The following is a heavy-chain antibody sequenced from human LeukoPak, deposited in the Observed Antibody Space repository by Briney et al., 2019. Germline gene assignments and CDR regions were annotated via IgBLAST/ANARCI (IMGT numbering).Heavy chain of an antibody. CDR3: AKDTAGYSSSWPPVDY. CDR1: GFTFSSYW. D-gene: IGHD6-13*01. Sequence: GGSLRLSCAASGFTFSSYWMSWVRQAPGKGLEWVSAISGSGGSTYYADSVKGRFTISRDNSKNTLYLQMNSLRAEDTAVYYCAKDTAGYSSSWPPVDYWGQGTLVTVSS. V-gene: IGHV3-23*01. CDR2: ISGSGGST. J-gene: IGHJ4*02.